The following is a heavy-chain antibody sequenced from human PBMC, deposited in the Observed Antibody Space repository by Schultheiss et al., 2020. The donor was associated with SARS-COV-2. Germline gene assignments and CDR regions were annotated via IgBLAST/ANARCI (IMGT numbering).Heavy chain of an antibody. V-gene: IGHV3-23*01. CDR3: ARENEDYYDSSGSLDY. D-gene: IGHD3-22*01. J-gene: IGHJ4*02. CDR2: ISGSGGST. Sequence: GGSLRLSCATSGFIFSSYDMHWVRQATGKGLEWVSAISGSGGSTYYADSVKGRFTISRDNSKNTLYLQMNSLRAEDTAVYYCARENEDYYDSSGSLDYWGQGTLVTVSS. CDR1: GFIFSSYD.